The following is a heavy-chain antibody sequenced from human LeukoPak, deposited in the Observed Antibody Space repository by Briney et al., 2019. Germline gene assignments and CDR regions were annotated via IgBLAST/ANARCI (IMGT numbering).Heavy chain of an antibody. CDR2: IWYDGNKK. CDR1: GFTFSTYG. V-gene: IGHV3-33*01. CDR3: ARGDKVVIAYMDY. Sequence: PGGSLRLSCAASGFTFSTYGMHWVRQAPGKGLERVAVIWYDGNKKYYADSVKGRFAISRDNSKNTLSLQMNSLRAEDTAVYYCARGDKVVIAYMDYWGQGTLVTVSS. J-gene: IGHJ4*02. D-gene: IGHD2-15*01.